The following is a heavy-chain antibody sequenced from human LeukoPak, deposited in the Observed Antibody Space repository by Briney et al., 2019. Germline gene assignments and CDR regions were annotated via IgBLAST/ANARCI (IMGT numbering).Heavy chain of an antibody. CDR1: GYTCTSYG. J-gene: IGHJ4*02. Sequence: ASVKVSCKASGYTCTSYGISWVRQAPGQGLEWMGWISAYNGITNYAQKLQGRVTMTTDTSTSTAYMELRSLRSDDTAVYYCARDYLDRGLTGFGMGGTLDYWGQGTLVTVSS. D-gene: IGHD3-9*01. CDR3: ARDYLDRGLTGFGMGGTLDY. V-gene: IGHV1-18*04. CDR2: ISAYNGIT.